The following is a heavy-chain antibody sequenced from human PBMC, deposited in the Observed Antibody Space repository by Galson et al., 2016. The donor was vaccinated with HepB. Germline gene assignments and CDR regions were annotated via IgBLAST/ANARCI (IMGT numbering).Heavy chain of an antibody. Sequence: SLRLSCAASGFTFSSYGMHWVRQAPVKGLEWVAFIWYDGSNKFYADSVKGRFTISRDNSKNTLYLQMNSLRAEDTAVCYCARDYSSSSGSYWYFDLWGRGTLVTVSS. CDR2: IWYDGSNK. J-gene: IGHJ2*01. D-gene: IGHD6-6*01. CDR1: GFTFSSYG. CDR3: ARDYSSSSGSYWYFDL. V-gene: IGHV3-33*01.